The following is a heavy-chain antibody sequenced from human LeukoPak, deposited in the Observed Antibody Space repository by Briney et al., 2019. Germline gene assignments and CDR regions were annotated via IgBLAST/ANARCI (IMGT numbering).Heavy chain of an antibody. D-gene: IGHD5-18*01. CDR1: GFTFSSYE. V-gene: IGHV3-48*03. CDR3: ARDPRSGYSYGFFDY. J-gene: IGHJ4*02. Sequence: QPGGSLRLSCAASGFTFSSYEMNWVRQAPGKGLEWVSYISSSGSTIYYADSVKGRFTISRDNAKNSLYLQMNSLRTEDTAVYYCARDPRSGYSYGFFDYWGQGTLVTVSS. CDR2: ISSSGSTI.